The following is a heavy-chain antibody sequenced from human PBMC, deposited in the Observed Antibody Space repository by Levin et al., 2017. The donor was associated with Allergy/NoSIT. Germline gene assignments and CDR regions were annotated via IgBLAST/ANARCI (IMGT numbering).Heavy chain of an antibody. CDR3: ARDYGGYCSGGSCYNWFDP. J-gene: IGHJ5*02. V-gene: IGHV3-21*01. D-gene: IGHD2-15*01. CDR2: ISSSSSYI. Sequence: GGSLRLSCAASGFTFSSYSMNWVRQAPGKGLEWVSSISSSSSYIYYADSVKGRFTISRDNAKNSLYLQMNSLRAEDTAVYYCARDYGGYCSGGSCYNWFDPWGQGTLVTVSS. CDR1: GFTFSSYS.